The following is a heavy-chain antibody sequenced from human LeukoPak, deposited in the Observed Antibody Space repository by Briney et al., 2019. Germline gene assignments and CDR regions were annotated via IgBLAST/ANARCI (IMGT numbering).Heavy chain of an antibody. CDR1: GDSVSSNSAA. CDR3: ARVGLEAGFNWFDP. D-gene: IGHD6-19*01. V-gene: IGHV6-1*01. CDR2: TYYRSKWYS. Sequence: SQTLPLTCAISGDSVSSNSAAWNWIRQSPSRGLEWLGRTYYRSKWYSDYAVSVKSRITINPDTSKNQFSLQLNSVTLEDTAVYYCARVGLEAGFNWFDPWGQGTLVTVSS. J-gene: IGHJ5*02.